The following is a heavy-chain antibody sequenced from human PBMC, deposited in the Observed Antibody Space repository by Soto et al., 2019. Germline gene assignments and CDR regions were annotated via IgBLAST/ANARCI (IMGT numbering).Heavy chain of an antibody. V-gene: IGHV3-53*02. CDR1: GFTVSSNY. J-gene: IGHJ3*02. Sequence: EVQLVETGGGLIQPGGSLRLSCAASGFTVSSNYMSWVRQAPGKGLEWGSVIYSGGSTYYADSVKGRFTISRDHSKNTLYVQMSRLRDEDMAVYYCARGLYYYDSSGSVGAFDIWGQGKMVNVSS. CDR2: IYSGGST. CDR3: ARGLYYYDSSGSVGAFDI. D-gene: IGHD3-22*01.